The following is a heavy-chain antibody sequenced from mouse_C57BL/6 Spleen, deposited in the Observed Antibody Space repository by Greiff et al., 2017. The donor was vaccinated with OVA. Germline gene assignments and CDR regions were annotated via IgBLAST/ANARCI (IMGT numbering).Heavy chain of an antibody. CDR1: GYTFTDYY. CDR2: IYPGSGNT. V-gene: IGHV1-76*01. J-gene: IGHJ2*01. Sequence: QVQLKESGAELVRPGASVKLSCKASGYTFTDYYINWVKQRPGQGLEWIARIYPGSGNTYYNEKFKGKATLTAEKSSSTAYMQLSSLTSEDSAVYFCARCGEYSNCYFDYWGQGTTLTVSS. D-gene: IGHD2-5*01. CDR3: ARCGEYSNCYFDY.